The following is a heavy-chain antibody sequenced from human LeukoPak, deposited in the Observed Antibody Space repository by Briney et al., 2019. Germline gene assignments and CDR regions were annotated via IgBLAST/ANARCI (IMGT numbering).Heavy chain of an antibody. CDR3: ARDRVNYYDGSGTFDV. D-gene: IGHD3-22*01. CDR1: GGTFSSYA. Sequence: SVTVSCKASGGTFSSYAISWVRQAPGQGLEWMGGIIPVFVTATYAQKFQGRVTITADESSSTVNMELRSLTYEDTATYFCARDRVNYYDGSGTFDVWGQGTLVSISS. CDR2: IIPVFVTA. J-gene: IGHJ4*02. V-gene: IGHV1-69*13.